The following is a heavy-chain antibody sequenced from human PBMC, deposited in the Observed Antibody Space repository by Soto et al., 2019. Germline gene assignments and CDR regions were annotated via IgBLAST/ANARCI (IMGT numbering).Heavy chain of an antibody. CDR2: INAGNGNT. Sequence: GVSVKVSCKASGDTFTSYVMHWVRKAPGQRLEWMGWINAGNGNTKYSQKFQGRVTITRDTSASTAYMELSSLRSEDTAVYYCARDLFGVSVDIVATIFGYWGQGTLVTVSS. J-gene: IGHJ4*02. CDR3: ARDLFGVSVDIVATIFGY. CDR1: GDTFTSYV. D-gene: IGHD5-12*01. V-gene: IGHV1-3*01.